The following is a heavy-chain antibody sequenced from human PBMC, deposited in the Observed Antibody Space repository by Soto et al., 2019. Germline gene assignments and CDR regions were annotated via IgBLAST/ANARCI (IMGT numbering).Heavy chain of an antibody. D-gene: IGHD4-17*01. V-gene: IGHV4-34*01. CDR3: ARSATVTTGDI. CDR2: INHSGST. Sequence: SETLSLTCAVYGGSFSGYYWSWIRQPPGKGLEWIGEINHSGSTNYNPSLKSRVTISVDTSKNQFSLKLSSVTAADTAVYYCARSATVTTGDIWGQGTMVTVSS. J-gene: IGHJ3*02. CDR1: GGSFSGYY.